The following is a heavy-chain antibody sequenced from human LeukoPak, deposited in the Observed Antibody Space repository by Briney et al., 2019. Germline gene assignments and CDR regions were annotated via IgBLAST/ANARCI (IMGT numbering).Heavy chain of an antibody. CDR2: IYYSGST. CDR3: ARNDGYDILTGYLED. CDR1: GGSISSSSYY. Sequence: SETLSFTCTVSGGSISSSSYYWGWIRQPPGKGLEWIGSIYYSGSTYYNPSLKSRVTISVDTSKNQFSLKLSSVTAADTAVYYCARNDGYDILTGYLEDWGQGTLVTVSS. J-gene: IGHJ4*02. D-gene: IGHD3-9*01. V-gene: IGHV4-39*01.